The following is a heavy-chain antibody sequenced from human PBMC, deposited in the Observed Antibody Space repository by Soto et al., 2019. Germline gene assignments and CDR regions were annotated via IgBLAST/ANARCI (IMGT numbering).Heavy chain of an antibody. CDR3: TTPLYGSGRDYYGMDV. V-gene: IGHV3-49*04. Sequence: GVLRLSCTASGFTFGDYAMSWVRQAPGKGLEWVGFIRSKAYGGTTEYAASVKGRFTISRDDSKSIAYLQMNSLKTEDTAVYYCTTPLYGSGRDYYGMDVWGQGTTVTVSS. D-gene: IGHD3-10*01. CDR1: GFTFGDYA. CDR2: IRSKAYGGTT. J-gene: IGHJ6*02.